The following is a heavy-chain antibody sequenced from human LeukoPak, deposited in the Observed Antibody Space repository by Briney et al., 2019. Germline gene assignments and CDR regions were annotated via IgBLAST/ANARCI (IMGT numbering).Heavy chain of an antibody. J-gene: IGHJ4*02. D-gene: IGHD5-24*01. CDR3: ARPLEMSTITSLNY. CDR2: IYPDDSDT. Sequence: PGESLKISCKGSGYSFTSYWIGWVRQMPGKGLEWMGIIYPDDSDTRYSPSFQGQVTISADKSISTAYLQWSSLKASDTAMYYCARPLEMSTITSLNYWGQGTLVPVSS. CDR1: GYSFTSYW. V-gene: IGHV5-51*01.